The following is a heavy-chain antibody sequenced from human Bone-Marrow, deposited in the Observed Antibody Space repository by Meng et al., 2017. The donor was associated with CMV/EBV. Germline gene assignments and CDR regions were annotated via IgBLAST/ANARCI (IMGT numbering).Heavy chain of an antibody. D-gene: IGHD3-3*01. V-gene: IGHV3-48*03. J-gene: IGHJ6*02. Sequence: GESLKISCAASGFTFSSYEMNWVRQAPGKGLEWVSYISSSGSTIYYADSVKGRFTISRDNAKNSLYLQMNSLRAEDTAVYYCARDRPRTIFGVHYYYYGMDVWGQGTTVTVSS. CDR2: ISSSGSTI. CDR1: GFTFSSYE. CDR3: ARDRPRTIFGVHYYYYGMDV.